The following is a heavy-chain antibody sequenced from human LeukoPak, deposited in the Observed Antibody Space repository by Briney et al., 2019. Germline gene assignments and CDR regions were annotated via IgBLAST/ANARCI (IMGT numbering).Heavy chain of an antibody. CDR2: INHSGST. CDR1: GGSISSSNW. CDR3: ARTMIVVVIHDAFDI. V-gene: IGHV4-4*02. D-gene: IGHD3-22*01. Sequence: PSGTLSLTCAVSGGSISSSNWWSWVRQPPGKGLEWIGEINHSGSTNYNPSLKSRVTISVDTSKNQFSLKLSSVTAADTAVYYCARTMIVVVIHDAFDIWGQGTMVTVSS. J-gene: IGHJ3*02.